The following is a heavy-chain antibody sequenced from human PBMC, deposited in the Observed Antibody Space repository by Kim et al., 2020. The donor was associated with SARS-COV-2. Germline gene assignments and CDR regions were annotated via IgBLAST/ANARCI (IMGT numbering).Heavy chain of an antibody. CDR1: GYTFTSYG. V-gene: IGHV1-18*01. CDR3: ARDPRVPAALGGYYYYGMDV. Sequence: ASVKVSCKASGYTFTSYGISWVRQAPGQGLEWMGWISAYNGNTNYAQKLQGRVTMTTDTSTSTAYMELRSLRSDDTAVYYCARDPRVPAALGGYYYYGMDVCGQGATVTVSS. D-gene: IGHD2-2*01. J-gene: IGHJ6*02. CDR2: ISAYNGNT.